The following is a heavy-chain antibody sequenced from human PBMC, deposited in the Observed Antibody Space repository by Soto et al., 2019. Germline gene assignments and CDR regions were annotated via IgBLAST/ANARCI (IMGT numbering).Heavy chain of an antibody. CDR3: ARGGSVFDY. V-gene: IGHV4-39*01. CDR1: GGSISSSSYY. CDR2: IYYSGST. D-gene: IGHD3-16*01. J-gene: IGHJ4*02. Sequence: SETLSLTCTVSGGSISSSSYYWGWIRQPPGKGLEWIGSIYYSGSTYYNPSLKSRVTISVDTSKNQFSLKLSSVTAADTAVYYCARGGSVFDYWGQGTLVTVSS.